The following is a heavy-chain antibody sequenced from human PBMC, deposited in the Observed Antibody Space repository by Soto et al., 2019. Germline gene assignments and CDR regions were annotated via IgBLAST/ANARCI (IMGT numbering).Heavy chain of an antibody. CDR2: INPNSGGT. J-gene: IGHJ5*02. Sequence: ASVKVSCKASGYTFTGYYMHWVRQAPGQGLEWMGWINPNSGGTNYAQKFQGRVTMTRDTSISTAYMELSRLRSDNTAVYYCARDPSVTPKYYYDSSGYYCWFDPWGQGTLVTVSS. CDR1: GYTFTGYY. CDR3: ARDPSVTPKYYYDSSGYYCWFDP. V-gene: IGHV1-2*02. D-gene: IGHD3-22*01.